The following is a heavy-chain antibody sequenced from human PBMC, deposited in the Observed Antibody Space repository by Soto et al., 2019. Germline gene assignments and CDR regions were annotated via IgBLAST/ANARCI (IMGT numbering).Heavy chain of an antibody. D-gene: IGHD2-21*01. J-gene: IGHJ6*02. Sequence: QVQLQESGPGLVKPSQTLSLTCTVSGGSISSGGYYWSWIRQHPGKGLEWIGYIYYSGSTYYNPSHKSRVTISVDTSKNQFSLQLSSVTAADTAVYYCAASCVGCGGFNYYGMDVWGQGTTVTVSS. CDR3: AASCVGCGGFNYYGMDV. V-gene: IGHV4-31*03. CDR1: GGSISSGGYY. CDR2: IYYSGST.